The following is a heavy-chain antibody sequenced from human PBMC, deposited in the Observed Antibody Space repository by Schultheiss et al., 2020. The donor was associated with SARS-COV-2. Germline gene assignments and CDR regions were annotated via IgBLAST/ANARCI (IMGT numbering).Heavy chain of an antibody. D-gene: IGHD1-14*01. J-gene: IGHJ2*01. Sequence: GGSLRLSCAASGFTFSSYAMHWVRQAPGKGLEWVSAISGSGGSTYYADSVKGRFTISRDNAKNSLYLQMNSLRAEDTAVYYCARDNRRRYFDLWGRGTLVTVSS. CDR3: ARDNRRRYFDL. V-gene: IGHV3-21*04. CDR1: GFTFSSYA. CDR2: ISGSGGST.